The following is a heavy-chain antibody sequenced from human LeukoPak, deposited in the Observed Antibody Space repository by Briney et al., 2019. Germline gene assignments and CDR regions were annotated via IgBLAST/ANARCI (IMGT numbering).Heavy chain of an antibody. D-gene: IGHD2-15*01. J-gene: IGHJ2*01. CDR2: IDPNSGGT. CDR3: AREADIVSFDL. Sequence: GASVKVSCKASGYTFTGNHVHWVRRAPGQGREWMGWIDPNSGGTKYAQKFQDRVAMTSDTSISTAYMELSGLRSDDTAVYFCAREADIVSFDLWGRGTLVTVSS. CDR1: GYTFTGNH. V-gene: IGHV1-2*02.